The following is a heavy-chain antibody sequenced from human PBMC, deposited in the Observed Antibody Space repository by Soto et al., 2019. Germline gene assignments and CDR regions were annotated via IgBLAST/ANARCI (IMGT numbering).Heavy chain of an antibody. J-gene: IGHJ4*02. CDR3: AREDLWYGGPPYDY. D-gene: IGHD4-17*01. CDR1: GGTFSSYA. V-gene: IGHV1-69*01. Sequence: KVSCKSSGGTFSSYASSWVRQAPGQGLEWMGGIIPIFGTANYAQKFQGRVTITADESTSTAYMELSSLRSEDTAVYYCAREDLWYGGPPYDYWGQGTLVTVSS. CDR2: IIPIFGTA.